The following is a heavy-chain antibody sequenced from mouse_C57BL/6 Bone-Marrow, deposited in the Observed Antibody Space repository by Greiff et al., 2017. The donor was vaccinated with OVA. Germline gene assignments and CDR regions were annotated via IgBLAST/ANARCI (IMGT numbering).Heavy chain of an antibody. CDR3: ARSYYSNYLYAMDY. J-gene: IGHJ4*01. V-gene: IGHV1-26*01. CDR2: INPNNGGT. D-gene: IGHD2-5*01. CDR1: GYTFTDYY. Sequence: EVKLQQSGPELVKPGASVKISCKASGYTFTDYYMNWVKQSHGKSLEWIGDINPNNGGTSYNQKFKGKATLTVDKSSSTAYMELRSLTSEDSAVYYCARSYYSNYLYAMDYWGQGTSVTVSS.